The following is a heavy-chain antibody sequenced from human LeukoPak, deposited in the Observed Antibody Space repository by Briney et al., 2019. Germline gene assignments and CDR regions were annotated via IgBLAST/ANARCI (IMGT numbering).Heavy chain of an antibody. CDR1: GFTFTNYW. CDR3: ARFGYSASLDFYLDV. CDR2: VHAGDSDA. D-gene: IGHD6-13*01. Sequence: GESLKISCQASGFTFTNYWIAWVRQMPGKGLEWMGIVHAGDSDARYSPSFQDQVTMSADKSISTAYLQWNSLRASDSAMYFCARFGYSASLDFYLDVWGRVTLVAVSS. V-gene: IGHV5-51*01. J-gene: IGHJ2*01.